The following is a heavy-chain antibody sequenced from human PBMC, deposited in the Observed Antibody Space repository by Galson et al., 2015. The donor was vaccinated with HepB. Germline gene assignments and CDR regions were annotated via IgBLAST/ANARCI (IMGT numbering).Heavy chain of an antibody. CDR3: AKGGHSEEAAADSFYFDY. D-gene: IGHD6-13*01. V-gene: IGHV3-30*18. Sequence: SLRLSCAASGFTFSSYGMHWVRQAPGKGLEWVAVISYDGSNKYYADSVKGRFTISRDNSKNTLYLQMNSLRAEDTAVYYCAKGGHSEEAAADSFYFDYWGQGTLVTVSS. CDR2: ISYDGSNK. J-gene: IGHJ4*02. CDR1: GFTFSSYG.